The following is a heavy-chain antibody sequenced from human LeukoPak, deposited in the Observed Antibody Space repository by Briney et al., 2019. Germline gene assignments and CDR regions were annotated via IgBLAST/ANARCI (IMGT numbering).Heavy chain of an antibody. CDR1: GGSISSYY. Sequence: PSETLSLTCTVSGGSISSYYWSWIRQPPGKGLEWIGYIYYGGSTNYNPSLKSRVTISVDTSKNQFSLKLSSVTAADTAVYYCARVRVATIIFDYWGQGTLVTVSS. J-gene: IGHJ4*02. V-gene: IGHV4-59*01. D-gene: IGHD5-12*01. CDR3: ARVRVATIIFDY. CDR2: IYYGGST.